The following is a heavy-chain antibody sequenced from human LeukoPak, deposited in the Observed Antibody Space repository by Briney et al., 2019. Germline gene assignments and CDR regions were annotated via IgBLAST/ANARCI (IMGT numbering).Heavy chain of an antibody. Sequence: SETLSLTCTVSGGSISSSSYYWGWVRQPPGKALEWIGNIFYSGSTYYSPSLKSRVTISVDTSKNQFSLMLSSVTAADTAVYYCAREGTYYYDSSGYWDWGQGTLVTVSS. CDR1: GGSISSSSYY. CDR2: IFYSGST. CDR3: AREGTYYYDSSGYWD. V-gene: IGHV4-39*07. J-gene: IGHJ4*02. D-gene: IGHD3-22*01.